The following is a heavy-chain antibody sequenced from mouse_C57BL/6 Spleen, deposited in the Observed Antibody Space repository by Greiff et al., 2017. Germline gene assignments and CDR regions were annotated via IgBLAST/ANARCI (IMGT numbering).Heavy chain of an antibody. D-gene: IGHD2-5*01. CDR1: GFSLTSYG. V-gene: IGHV2-6-1*01. Sequence: QVQLQQSGPGLVAPSQSLSITCTVSGFSLTSYGVHWVRQPPGKGLEWLVVIWSDGSTTYNSALKSRLSISKDNSKSQVFLKMNSLQTDDTAMYYCARHSSPNYSNFYAMDYWGQGTSVTVSS. CDR2: IWSDGST. CDR3: ARHSSPNYSNFYAMDY. J-gene: IGHJ4*01.